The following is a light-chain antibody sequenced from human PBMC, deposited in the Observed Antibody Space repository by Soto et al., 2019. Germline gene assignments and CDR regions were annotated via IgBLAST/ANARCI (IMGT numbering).Light chain of an antibody. J-gene: IGKJ1*01. CDR1: QSLLHSSGYNY. CDR2: LGS. CDR3: MQPLQAPWT. V-gene: IGKV2-28*01. Sequence: DIVMTQSPLSLRVTPGEPASISCRSSQSLLHSSGYNYLHWYLQKPGQSPQLLISLGSDRSSGVPDRFSDSGSGTDFTLNISRVEAEDVGVYYCMQPLQAPWTFGQGTKVEVK.